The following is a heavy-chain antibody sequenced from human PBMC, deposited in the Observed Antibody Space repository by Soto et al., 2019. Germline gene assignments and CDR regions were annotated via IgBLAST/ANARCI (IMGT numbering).Heavy chain of an antibody. D-gene: IGHD3-22*01. CDR2: IYHSGST. CDR1: GGSISSSNW. CDR3: ARALWDYDSSGYLDY. J-gene: IGHJ4*02. Sequence: SETLSLTCAVSGGSISSSNWWSWVRQPPGKGMEWIGEIYHSGSTNYNPSLKSRVTISVDKSKNQFSLKLSSVTAADTAVYYCARALWDYDSSGYLDYWGQGTLVTVS. V-gene: IGHV4-4*02.